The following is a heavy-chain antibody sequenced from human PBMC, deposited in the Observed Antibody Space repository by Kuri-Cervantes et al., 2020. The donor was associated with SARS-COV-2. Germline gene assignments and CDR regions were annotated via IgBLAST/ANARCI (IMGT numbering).Heavy chain of an antibody. D-gene: IGHD3-3*01. CDR2: IIPILSIT. CDR1: GCTFRNYA. V-gene: IGHV1-69*04. J-gene: IGHJ4*02. CDR3: ARGSEEVDS. Sequence: SVNVSCKASGCTFRNYAISWVRQAPGQGREWMGRIIPILSITNYAQKSHDRVTFSADKSTTTVYMELSSLRSEDTAVYYCARGSEEVDSWGQGTLVTVSS.